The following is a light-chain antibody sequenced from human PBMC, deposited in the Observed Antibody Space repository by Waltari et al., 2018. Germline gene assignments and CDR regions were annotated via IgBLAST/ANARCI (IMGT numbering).Light chain of an antibody. J-gene: IGLJ2*01. V-gene: IGLV2-8*01. Sequence: QAALTQPPSMSGSPGQSVTISCTGTSSDIGGYNRVSWYQQHPGNAPKLMIYEVSQWPSGVFDRFSGSTSGNTASLTISGLQTEDEADYYCSSCAASNTCVFGGGTRLTVL. CDR1: SSDIGGYNR. CDR3: SSCAASNTCV. CDR2: EVS.